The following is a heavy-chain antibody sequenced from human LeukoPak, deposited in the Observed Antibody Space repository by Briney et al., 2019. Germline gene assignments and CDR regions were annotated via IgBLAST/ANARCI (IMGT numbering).Heavy chain of an antibody. CDR1: GFSFSNYG. Sequence: GGSLRLSCAASGFSFSNYGMHWVRQAPGKGLEWVAVIWYDGSNKYYADSVKGRFTISRDNAKNSLYLQMNSLRAEDTAVYYCARDGVAAAGTFYYGMDVWGQGTTVTVS. J-gene: IGHJ6*02. V-gene: IGHV3-33*01. CDR2: IWYDGSNK. CDR3: ARDGVAAAGTFYYGMDV. D-gene: IGHD6-13*01.